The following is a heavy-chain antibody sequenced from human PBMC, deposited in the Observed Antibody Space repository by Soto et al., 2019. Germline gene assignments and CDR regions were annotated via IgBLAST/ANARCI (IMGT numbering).Heavy chain of an antibody. CDR3: AREFTYYYDSSGPYYYGMDV. CDR2: INPSGGST. CDR1: GYTFTSYY. Sequence: ASVKVSCKASGYTFTSYYMHWVRQAPGQGLEWMGIINPSGGSTSYAQRFQGRVTMTRGTSTSTVYMELSSLRSEDTAVYYCAREFTYYYDSSGPYYYGMDVWGQGNTVTVSS. D-gene: IGHD3-22*01. V-gene: IGHV1-46*01. J-gene: IGHJ6*02.